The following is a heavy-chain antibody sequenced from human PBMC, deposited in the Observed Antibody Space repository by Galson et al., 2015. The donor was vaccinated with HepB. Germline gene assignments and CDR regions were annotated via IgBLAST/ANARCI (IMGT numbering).Heavy chain of an antibody. D-gene: IGHD1-26*01. V-gene: IGHV3-30-3*01. CDR1: GFTFSSYA. CDR3: AREGGPIVGEDAFDI. Sequence: SLRLSCAASGFTFSSYAMHWVRQAPGKGLELVAVISYDGSNKYKADSVKGRFTNSRDNSKNTLYLQMNSLRAEGTAVYYCAREGGPIVGEDAFDIWGQGTMVTVSS. J-gene: IGHJ3*02. CDR2: ISYDGSNK.